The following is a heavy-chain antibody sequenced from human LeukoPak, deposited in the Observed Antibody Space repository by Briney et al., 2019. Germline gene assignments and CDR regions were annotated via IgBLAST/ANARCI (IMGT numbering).Heavy chain of an antibody. V-gene: IGHV1-3*01. CDR2: INAGNGNT. J-gene: IGHJ6*02. Sequence: GASVKVSCKASGYTFTSYAMHWVRQAPGQRLEWMGWINAGNGNTKYSQKFQGRVTITRDTSASTAYMELSSLRSEDTAVYYCSGIAAAGTDYYGMDVWGQGTTVTVSS. CDR1: GYTFTSYA. D-gene: IGHD6-13*01. CDR3: SGIAAAGTDYYGMDV.